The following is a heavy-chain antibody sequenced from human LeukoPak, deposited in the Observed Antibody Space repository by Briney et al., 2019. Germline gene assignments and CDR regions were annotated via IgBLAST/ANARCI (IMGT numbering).Heavy chain of an antibody. Sequence: GASVKVSCKASGYTFTSYYMHWVRQAPGQGLEWMGIINPSGGSTSYAQKFQGRVTMTRDTSTSTVYMEPSSLRSEDTAVYYCASGGVTGWFDPWGQGTLVTVSS. CDR2: INPSGGST. V-gene: IGHV1-46*01. J-gene: IGHJ5*02. CDR1: GYTFTSYY. CDR3: ASGGVTGWFDP. D-gene: IGHD2-21*02.